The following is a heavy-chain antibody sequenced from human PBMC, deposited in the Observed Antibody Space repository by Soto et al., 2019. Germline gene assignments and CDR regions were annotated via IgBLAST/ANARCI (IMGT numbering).Heavy chain of an antibody. D-gene: IGHD3-16*01. J-gene: IGHJ4*02. CDR2: IFPDDSDT. V-gene: IGHV5-51*01. Sequence: GESLKISCKASGYITKIYWIGGVRQMPGQGMEWMWIIFPDDSDTRYSSSFQCHVTISVYKSISTAYVPWSSLRASDSAIYYCFRGGVTSRTFDYWGQGTLVTVSS. CDR3: FRGGVTSRTFDY. CDR1: GYITKIYW.